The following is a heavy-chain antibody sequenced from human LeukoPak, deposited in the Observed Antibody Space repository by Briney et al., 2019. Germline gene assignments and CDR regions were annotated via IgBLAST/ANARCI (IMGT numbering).Heavy chain of an antibody. CDR2: IYYSGST. CDR3: ARLGYSSSFYFDY. D-gene: IGHD6-13*01. J-gene: IGHJ4*02. Sequence: SETLSLTCTVSGGSISSYYWSWIRQPPGEGLEWIGYIYYSGSTNYNPSLKSRVTISVDTSKNQFSLKLSSVTAADTAVYYCARLGYSSSFYFDYWGQGTLVTVSS. V-gene: IGHV4-59*01. CDR1: GGSISSYY.